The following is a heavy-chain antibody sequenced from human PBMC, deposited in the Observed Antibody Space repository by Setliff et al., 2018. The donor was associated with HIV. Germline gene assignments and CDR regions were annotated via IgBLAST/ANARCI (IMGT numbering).Heavy chain of an antibody. CDR2: MSAYNGDT. D-gene: IGHD6-19*01. Sequence: GASVKVSCKASGYTFMSYGISWVRQARGQGLEWVGWMSAYNGDTSYAQKFQGRVTITRDTSANTAYMEVSSLRSEDTAVYYCARGSCSGCYLSDYWGLGTLVTVSS. CDR3: ARGSCSGCYLSDY. J-gene: IGHJ4*02. CDR1: GYTFMSYG. V-gene: IGHV1-18*01.